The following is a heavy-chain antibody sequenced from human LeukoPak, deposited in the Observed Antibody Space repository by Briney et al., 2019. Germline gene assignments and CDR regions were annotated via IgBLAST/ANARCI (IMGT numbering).Heavy chain of an antibody. V-gene: IGHV3-53*01. D-gene: IGHD3-10*01. J-gene: IGHJ4*02. CDR1: GFTVSSNY. CDR3: ARDLRRAGFIDY. CDR2: IYSGGST. Sequence: GGSLRLSCAASGFTVSSNYMSWVRQAPGKGLEWVSVIYSGGSTYYADSVKGRFTISRDNSENTLYLQMNSLRAEDTAVYYCARDLRRAGFIDYWGQGTLVTVSS.